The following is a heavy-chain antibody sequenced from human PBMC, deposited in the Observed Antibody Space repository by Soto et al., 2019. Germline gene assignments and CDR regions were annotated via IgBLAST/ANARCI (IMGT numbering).Heavy chain of an antibody. CDR3: ARDLVDTAMVNYYYYYGMDV. CDR2: INPNSGGT. CDR1: GYTFTGYY. D-gene: IGHD5-18*01. Sequence: ASVKVSCKASGYTFTGYYMHWVRQAPGQGLEWMGWINPNSGGTNYAQKFQGWVTMTRDTSISTAYMELSRLRSDDTAVYYCARDLVDTAMVNYYYYYGMDVWGQGTTVTVSS. V-gene: IGHV1-2*04. J-gene: IGHJ6*02.